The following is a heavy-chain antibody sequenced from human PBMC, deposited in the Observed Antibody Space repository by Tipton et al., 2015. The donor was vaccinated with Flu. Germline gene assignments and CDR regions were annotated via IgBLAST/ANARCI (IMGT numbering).Heavy chain of an antibody. CDR2: ISRGGAT. CDR1: GDSIRSDYF. CDR3: ARRDYSNYVSLPKNWFDP. J-gene: IGHJ5*02. Sequence: TLSLTCIVSGDSIRSDYFWGWIRQPPGKGLEWGGQISRGGATYYNSSLQSRATISVDSARNRFPLQVRSVTAADTATYYCARRDYSNYVSLPKNWFDPWGQGTLVTVS. V-gene: IGHV4-38-2*02. D-gene: IGHD4-11*01.